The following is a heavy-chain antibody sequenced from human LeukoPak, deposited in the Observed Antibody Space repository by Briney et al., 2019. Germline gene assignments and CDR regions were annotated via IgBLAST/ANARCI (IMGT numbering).Heavy chain of an antibody. V-gene: IGHV3-23*01. CDR1: GSTFSSYA. D-gene: IGHD3-3*01. CDR3: AKDRLTVWSGFQEYAFDI. J-gene: IGHJ3*02. Sequence: GGSLRLSCAASGSTFSSYAMSWVRQAPGKGLEWVSAISGSGGSTYYADSVKGRFTISRDNSKNTLYLQMNSLRAEDTAVYYCAKDRLTVWSGFQEYAFDIWGQGTMVTVSS. CDR2: ISGSGGST.